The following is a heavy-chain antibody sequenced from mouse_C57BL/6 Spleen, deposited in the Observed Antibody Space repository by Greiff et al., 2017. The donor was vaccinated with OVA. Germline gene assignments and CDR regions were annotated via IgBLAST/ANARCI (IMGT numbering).Heavy chain of an antibody. CDR3: ARNEGRDSSGSGAY. D-gene: IGHD3-2*02. J-gene: IGHJ3*01. Sequence: VKLVESGPGLVAPSQSLSITCTVSGFSLTSYAISWVRQPPGKGLEWLGVIWTGGGTNYNSALKSRLSISKDNSKSQVFLKMNSLQTDDTARYYCARNEGRDSSGSGAYWGQGTLVTVSA. CDR2: IWTGGGT. CDR1: GFSLTSYA. V-gene: IGHV2-9-1*01.